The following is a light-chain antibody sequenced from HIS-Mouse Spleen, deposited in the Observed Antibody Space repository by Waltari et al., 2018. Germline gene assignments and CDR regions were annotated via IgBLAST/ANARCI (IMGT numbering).Light chain of an antibody. Sequence: QSVLTQPPSVSGAPGPRVTISSPGTSSHIRAGYEVHWYQQPPGTAPKLLIYGNSNRPSGVPDRFSGSKSGTSASLAITGLQAEDEADYYCQSYDSSLSGVVFGGGTKLTVL. CDR1: SSHIRAGYE. CDR3: QSYDSSLSGVV. CDR2: GNS. V-gene: IGLV1-40*01. J-gene: IGLJ2*01.